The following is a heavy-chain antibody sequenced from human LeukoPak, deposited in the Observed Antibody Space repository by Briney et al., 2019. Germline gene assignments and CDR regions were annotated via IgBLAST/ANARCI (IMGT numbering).Heavy chain of an antibody. Sequence: GEALKISCKGSGYSFINLWIGWVRQMPRKSLEWMGIIYPGDSDTRYSPSFEGQVTISADKSISTAYLEWSNLKASDTAIYYCARRYGRPFDYWGQGTLVTVSS. J-gene: IGHJ4*02. CDR2: IYPGDSDT. V-gene: IGHV5-51*01. D-gene: IGHD4-17*01. CDR3: ARRYGRPFDY. CDR1: GYSFINLW.